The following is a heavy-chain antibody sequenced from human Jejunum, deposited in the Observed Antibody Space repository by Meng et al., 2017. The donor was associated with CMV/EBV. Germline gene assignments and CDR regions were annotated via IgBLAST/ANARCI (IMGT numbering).Heavy chain of an antibody. CDR1: GFSVTTSGVA. CDR2: IYWDDDT. D-gene: IGHD2-21*01. J-gene: IGHJ4*02. V-gene: IGHV2-5*02. Sequence: QLTLKESGPTPVKPTQTLTLTCTFSGFSVTTSGVAVGWIRQPPGKALEWLALIYWDDDTRYSPSLKSRLTITKDSSKSQVVLTMTNMGPVDTATYYCAHRPSGYGGDFWFHWGQGTLVTVSS. CDR3: AHRPSGYGGDFWFH.